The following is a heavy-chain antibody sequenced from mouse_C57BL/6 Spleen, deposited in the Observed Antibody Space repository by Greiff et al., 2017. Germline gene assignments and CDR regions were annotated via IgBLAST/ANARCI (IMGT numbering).Heavy chain of an antibody. CDR2: INPGSGGT. V-gene: IGHV1-54*01. CDR1: GYAFTNYL. CDR3: ARGRDGYFDY. J-gene: IGHJ2*01. Sequence: QVQLQQSGAELVRPGPSVKVSCKASGYAFTNYLIEWVKQRPGQGLEWIGVINPGSGGTNYNEKFKGKATLTADKSSSTAYMQLSSLTSEDSAVYFCARGRDGYFDYWGQGTTLTVSS. D-gene: IGHD3-3*01.